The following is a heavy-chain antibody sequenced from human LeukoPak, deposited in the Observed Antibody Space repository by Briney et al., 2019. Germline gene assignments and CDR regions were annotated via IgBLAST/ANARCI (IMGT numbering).Heavy chain of an antibody. Sequence: KPSETLSLTCTVSGGSISSSSYYWGWIRQPPGKGLEWIGSIYYSGSTYYNPSLKSRVTISVDTSKNQFSLKLSSVTAADTAVYYCAKLGSAEYFQHWGQGTLVTVSS. CDR3: AKLGSAEYFQH. CDR2: IYYSGST. J-gene: IGHJ1*01. CDR1: GGSISSSSYY. D-gene: IGHD3-3*02. V-gene: IGHV4-39*07.